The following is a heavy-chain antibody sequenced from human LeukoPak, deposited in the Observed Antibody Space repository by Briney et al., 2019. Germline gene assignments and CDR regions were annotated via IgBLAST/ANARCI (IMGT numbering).Heavy chain of an antibody. D-gene: IGHD6-19*01. V-gene: IGHV4-34*01. CDR2: INHSGGT. CDR1: GGSFSGYY. J-gene: IGHJ2*01. Sequence: SETLSLTCAVYGGSFSGYYWSWIRQPPGKGLEWIGEINHSGGTNYNPSLKSRVTISVDTSKNQFSLKLSSVTAADTAVYYCARRPGSGWYGRYFDLWGRGTLVTVSS. CDR3: ARRPGSGWYGRYFDL.